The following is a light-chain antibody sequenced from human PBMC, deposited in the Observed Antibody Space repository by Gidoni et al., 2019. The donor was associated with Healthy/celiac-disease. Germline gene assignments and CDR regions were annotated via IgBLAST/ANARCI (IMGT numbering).Light chain of an antibody. CDR2: AAS. J-gene: IGKJ3*01. CDR3: QQLNSYPQT. Sequence: DIQLTQSPSFLSASVGDRVTITCRASQGISSYLAWYHQKPGKAPKLLIYAASTLQSGVPSRFSGSGSGTEFTLTISSLQPEDFATYYCQQLNSYPQTFGHGTKVDIK. V-gene: IGKV1-9*01. CDR1: QGISSY.